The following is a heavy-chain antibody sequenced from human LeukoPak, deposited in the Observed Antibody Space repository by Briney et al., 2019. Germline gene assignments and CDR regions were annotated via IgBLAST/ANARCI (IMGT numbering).Heavy chain of an antibody. CDR1: GGSFSGYY. Sequence: SETLSLTCAVYGGSFSGYYWSWIRQPPGKGLEWIGEINHSGSTNYNPSLKSRVTTSVDTSKNQFSLKLSSVTAADTAVYYCARGRESAYCGGDCWPFDYWGQGTLVTVSS. CDR3: ARGRESAYCGGDCWPFDY. CDR2: INHSGST. J-gene: IGHJ4*02. D-gene: IGHD2-21*02. V-gene: IGHV4-34*01.